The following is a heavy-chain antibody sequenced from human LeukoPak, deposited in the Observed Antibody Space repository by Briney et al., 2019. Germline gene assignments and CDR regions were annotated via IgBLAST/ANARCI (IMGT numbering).Heavy chain of an antibody. CDR2: IYYGGST. CDR3: ARGFGSTRPIDY. Sequence: SPSETLSLTCTVSGGSISSYYWSWIRQPPGKGLEWIGYIYYGGSTNYNPSLKSRVTISVDTSKNQFSLKLSSVTAADTAVYYCARGFGSTRPIDYWGQGTLVTVSS. J-gene: IGHJ4*02. V-gene: IGHV4-59*01. D-gene: IGHD2-2*01. CDR1: GGSISSYY.